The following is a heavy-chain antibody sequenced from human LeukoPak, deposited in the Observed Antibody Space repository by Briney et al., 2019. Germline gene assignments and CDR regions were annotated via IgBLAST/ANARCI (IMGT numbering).Heavy chain of an antibody. Sequence: SETLSLTCTVSGGSISAYFWSWMRQPPGKGLEWIGYIHYTGSTNYNPSLKSRVTISVDTSKNQFSLNLFSVTAADTAVYYCARAYNYFDYWGQGTLVTVSS. J-gene: IGHJ4*02. CDR1: GGSISAYF. CDR3: ARAYNYFDY. CDR2: IHYTGST. V-gene: IGHV4-59*08. D-gene: IGHD1-14*01.